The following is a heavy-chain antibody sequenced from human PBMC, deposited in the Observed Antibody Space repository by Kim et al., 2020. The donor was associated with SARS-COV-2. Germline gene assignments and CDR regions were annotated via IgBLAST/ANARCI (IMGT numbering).Heavy chain of an antibody. J-gene: IGHJ4*02. Sequence: GQSFTGRFVFSLDTSVSTAYLQISSLKAEDTAVYYCARETMVRGVRDFAYWGQGTLVTVSS. D-gene: IGHD3-10*01. V-gene: IGHV7-4-1*02. CDR3: ARETMVRGVRDFAY.